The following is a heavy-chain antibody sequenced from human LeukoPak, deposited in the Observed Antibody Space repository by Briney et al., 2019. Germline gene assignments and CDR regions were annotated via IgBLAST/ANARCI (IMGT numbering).Heavy chain of an antibody. CDR2: IYTSGST. J-gene: IGHJ4*02. D-gene: IGHD3-10*01. V-gene: IGHV4-61*02. CDR3: ASTRMVRGDSRDY. CDR1: GGSISSGSYY. Sequence: RTSETLSLTCTVSGGSISSGSYYWSWIRQPAGKGLEWIGRIYTSGSTNYNPSLKSRVTISVDTSKNQFSLKLSSVTAADTAVYYCASTRMVRGDSRDYWGQGTLVTVSS.